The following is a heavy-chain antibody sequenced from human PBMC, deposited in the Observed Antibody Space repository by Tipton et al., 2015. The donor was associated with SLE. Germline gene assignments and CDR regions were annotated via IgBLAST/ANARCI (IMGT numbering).Heavy chain of an antibody. Sequence: TLSLTCTVSGGSINNYYWSWIRQPPGKGLEWIGYIYYSGSTNYNPSLKSRVTISVDTSKNQFSLKLSSVTAADTAVYYCARALSSGWYYYWGQGTLVTVSS. V-gene: IGHV4-59*12. J-gene: IGHJ4*02. D-gene: IGHD6-19*01. CDR1: GGSINNYY. CDR2: IYYSGST. CDR3: ARALSSGWYYY.